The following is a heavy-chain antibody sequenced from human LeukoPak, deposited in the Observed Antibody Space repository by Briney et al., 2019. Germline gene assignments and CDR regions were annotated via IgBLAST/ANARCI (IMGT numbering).Heavy chain of an antibody. Sequence: GASVKVSCKASGYSFTSHYMHWVRQAPGQGLEWRGWINPNSGGTNYAQKFQGRVTMTRDTSISTAYMELSRLRSDDTAVYYCARGGDATVTYTFDYWGQGTLVTVSS. CDR2: INPNSGGT. CDR3: ARGGDATVTYTFDY. CDR1: GYSFTSHY. V-gene: IGHV1-2*02. D-gene: IGHD4-17*01. J-gene: IGHJ4*02.